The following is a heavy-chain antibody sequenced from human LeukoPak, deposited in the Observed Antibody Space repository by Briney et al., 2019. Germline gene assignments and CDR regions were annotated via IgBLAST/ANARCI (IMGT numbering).Heavy chain of an antibody. V-gene: IGHV3-21*01. Sequence: GGSLRLSCAASGFTFSSYAMIWVRQAPGKGLQWVSSISTSSSYIYYADSVKGRFTISRDNAKNSVYLQVNSLRAEDTAVYYCARGLRITGTLDRYYYYMDVWGKGTTVTVSS. CDR3: ARGLRITGTLDRYYYYMDV. CDR2: ISTSSSYI. J-gene: IGHJ6*03. D-gene: IGHD1-20*01. CDR1: GFTFSSYA.